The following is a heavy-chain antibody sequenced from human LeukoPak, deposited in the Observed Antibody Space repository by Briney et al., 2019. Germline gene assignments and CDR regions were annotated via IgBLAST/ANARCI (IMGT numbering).Heavy chain of an antibody. CDR3: ASTLVVVPAGTRMYRGNWFDP. CDR2: INHSGST. CDR1: GGSFSGYY. D-gene: IGHD2-2*01. Sequence: SETLSLTCAVYGGSFSGYYWSWIRQPPGKGLEWIGEINHSGSTNYNPSLKSRVTISVDTSKNQFSLKLSSVTAADTAVYYCASTLVVVPAGTRMYRGNWFDPWGQGTLVTVSS. J-gene: IGHJ5*02. V-gene: IGHV4-34*01.